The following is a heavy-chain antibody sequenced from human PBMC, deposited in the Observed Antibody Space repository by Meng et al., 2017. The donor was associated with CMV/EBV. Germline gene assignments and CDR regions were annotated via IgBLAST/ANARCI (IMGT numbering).Heavy chain of an antibody. J-gene: IGHJ5*02. CDR1: FSSSP. CDR3: ARYGGDSSGYNSPGFDP. CDR2: IIPILGIA. D-gene: IGHD3-22*01. Sequence: FSSSPLSWVRQAPGQGLEWMGRIIPILGIANYAQKFQSRFMITADKSTSTAYMELSSLRSEDTAVYYCARYGGDSSGYNSPGFDPWGQGTLVTVSS. V-gene: IGHV1-69*02.